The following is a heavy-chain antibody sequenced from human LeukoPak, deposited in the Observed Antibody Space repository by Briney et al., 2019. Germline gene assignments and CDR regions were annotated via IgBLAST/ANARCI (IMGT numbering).Heavy chain of an antibody. D-gene: IGHD2-2*01. J-gene: IGHJ4*02. CDR2: IRFDASNK. CDR1: GFTFSSFG. CDR3: ARGVVVPAAIADY. Sequence: GGSLRLSCAASGFTFSSFGMHWVRQAPGKGLEWVAFIRFDASNKYYADSEKGRFTISRDNAKNSLYLQMNSLRAEDTAVYYCARGVVVPAAIADYWGQGTLVTVSS. V-gene: IGHV3-30*02.